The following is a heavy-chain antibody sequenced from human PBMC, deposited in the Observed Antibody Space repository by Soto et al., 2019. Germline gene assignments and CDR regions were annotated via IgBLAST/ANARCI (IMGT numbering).Heavy chain of an antibody. Sequence: QVHLVQSGAEVKKPGSSVKVSCKAAGGTFSTYTLIWVRQAPGQGLEWMGRIIPMLTVTNSAQKFQGRVTLTADKSTSTAFMELTSLRSDDTAVYYCSIGSWSAETFDVRGQGTMVTVSS. V-gene: IGHV1-69*02. D-gene: IGHD2-2*01. CDR1: GGTFSTYT. J-gene: IGHJ3*01. CDR3: SIGSWSAETFDV. CDR2: IIPMLTVT.